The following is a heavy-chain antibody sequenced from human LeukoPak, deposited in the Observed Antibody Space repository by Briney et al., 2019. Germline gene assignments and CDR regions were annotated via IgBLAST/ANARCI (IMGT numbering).Heavy chain of an antibody. CDR1: GFTFSSYA. Sequence: QAGGSLRLSCAASGFTFSSYAMSWVRQAPGKGLEWVSSISGSGGSTYYADFMKGRFTISRDNSKNTLYLQVNSLRAEDTAVYYCAKDAGYSSSWSPDYWGQGTLVTVSS. CDR3: AKDAGYSSSWSPDY. CDR2: ISGSGGST. D-gene: IGHD6-13*01. V-gene: IGHV3-23*01. J-gene: IGHJ4*02.